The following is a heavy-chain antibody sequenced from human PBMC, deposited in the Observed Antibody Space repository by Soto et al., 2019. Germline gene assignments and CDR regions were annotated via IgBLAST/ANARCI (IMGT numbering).Heavy chain of an antibody. D-gene: IGHD3-22*01. CDR3: ARGTYYYDSSGYYNAFDI. J-gene: IGHJ3*02. Sequence: GGSLRLSCAASGFTFSSYDMHWVRQATGKGLEWVSAIGTAGDTYYPGSVKGRFTISRENAKNSLYLQMNSLRAEDTAVYYCARGTYYYDSSGYYNAFDIWGQGTMVTV. CDR1: GFTFSSYD. V-gene: IGHV3-13*01. CDR2: IGTAGDT.